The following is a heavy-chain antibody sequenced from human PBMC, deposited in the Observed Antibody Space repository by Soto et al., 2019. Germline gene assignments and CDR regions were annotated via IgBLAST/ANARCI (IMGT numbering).Heavy chain of an antibody. D-gene: IGHD6-13*01. V-gene: IGHV1-2*04. CDR2: INPNSGGT. CDR3: AREAHSSSWYSPYYYYGMDV. J-gene: IGHJ6*02. CDR1: GYTFTGYY. Sequence: ASVKVSCKASGYTFTGYYMHWVRQAPGQGLEWMGWINPNSGGTNYAQKFQGWVTMTRDTSISTAYMELSRLRSDDTAVYYCAREAHSSSWYSPYYYYGMDVWGQGTTVTV.